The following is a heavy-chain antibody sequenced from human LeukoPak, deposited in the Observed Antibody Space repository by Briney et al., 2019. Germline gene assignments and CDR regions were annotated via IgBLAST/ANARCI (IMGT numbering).Heavy chain of an antibody. D-gene: IGHD3-22*01. V-gene: IGHV3-23*01. Sequence: GGSLRLSCAASGFTFSNYAMSWVRQAPGKGLEWVSAVSGSDSSTYYADSVKGRFTISRDNSKNTLYLQMNSLRAEDTAIYYCAKQEYYYDNSGSDYWGQGTLVTVSS. CDR3: AKQEYYYDNSGSDY. CDR2: VSGSDSST. J-gene: IGHJ4*02. CDR1: GFTFSNYA.